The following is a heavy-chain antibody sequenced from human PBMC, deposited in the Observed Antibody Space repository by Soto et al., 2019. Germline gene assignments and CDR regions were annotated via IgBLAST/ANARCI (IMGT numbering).Heavy chain of an antibody. CDR3: ARVSGGYNWNYASPQDYYYYYYMDV. V-gene: IGHV4-39*07. CDR1: GGSISSSSYY. J-gene: IGHJ6*03. CDR2: IYYSGST. D-gene: IGHD1-7*01. Sequence: SETLSLTCTVSGGSISSSSYYWGWLRQPPGKGLEWIGSIYYSGSTNYNPSLKSRVTISVDTSKNQFSLKLSSVTAADTAVYYCARVSGGYNWNYASPQDYYYYYYMDVWGKGTTVTVSS.